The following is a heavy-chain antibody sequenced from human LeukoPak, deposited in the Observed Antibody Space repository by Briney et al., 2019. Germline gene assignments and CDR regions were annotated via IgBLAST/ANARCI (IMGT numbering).Heavy chain of an antibody. J-gene: IGHJ4*02. Sequence: SETLSLTCAVYGGSFSGYYWSWIRQPPGKGLEWIGEINHSGSTNYNPSLKSRVTISVDKSKNQFSLKLSSVTAADTAVYYCARGRGYYYGSGSYYNSWGQGTLVTVSS. V-gene: IGHV4-34*01. CDR3: ARGRGYYYGSGSYYNS. CDR1: GGSFSGYY. D-gene: IGHD3-10*01. CDR2: INHSGST.